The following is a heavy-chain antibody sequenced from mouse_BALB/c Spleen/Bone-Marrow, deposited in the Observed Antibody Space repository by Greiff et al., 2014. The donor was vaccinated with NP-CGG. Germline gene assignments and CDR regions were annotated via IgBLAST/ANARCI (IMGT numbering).Heavy chain of an antibody. J-gene: IGHJ4*01. D-gene: IGHD2-1*01. CDR3: KRSDGNYYAMDY. Sequence: QVHVKQSDAELVKPGASVKISCKASGYTFTDHAIHWVKQKPEQGLEWIGHISPGNGDIKYNEKFKGKATLTADKSSSTAYMQLNSLTSEDSAVYFCKRSDGNYYAMDYWGQGTSVTVSS. V-gene: IGHV1S53*02. CDR1: GYTFTDHA. CDR2: ISPGNGDI.